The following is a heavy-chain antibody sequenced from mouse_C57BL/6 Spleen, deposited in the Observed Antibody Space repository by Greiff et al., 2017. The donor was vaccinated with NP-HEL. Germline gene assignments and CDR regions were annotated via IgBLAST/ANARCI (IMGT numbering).Heavy chain of an antibody. CDR2: IDPSDSYT. Sequence: VQLQQPGAELVMPGASVKLSCKASGYTFTSYWMHWVKQRPGQGLEWIGEIDPSDSYTNYNQKFKGKSTLTVDKSSSTAYMQLSSLTSEDSAVYYCASGNYGLFYAMDYWGQGTSVTVSS. CDR1: GYTFTSYW. CDR3: ASGNYGLFYAMDY. D-gene: IGHD2-1*01. J-gene: IGHJ4*01. V-gene: IGHV1-69*01.